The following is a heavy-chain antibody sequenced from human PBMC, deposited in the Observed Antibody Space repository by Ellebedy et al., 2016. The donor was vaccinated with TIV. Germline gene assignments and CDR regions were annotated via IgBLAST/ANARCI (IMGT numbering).Heavy chain of an antibody. J-gene: IGHJ6*02. Sequence: GESLKISCAASGFTFSDYYMSWIRQAPGKGLEWISYISTSGSTIYYAESVKGRFTISRDNTKNSLYLQMNSLRAEDTAVYDCASHYGSGSYYSEFRGMDVWGQGTTVTVSS. CDR3: ASHYGSGSYYSEFRGMDV. CDR2: ISTSGSTI. CDR1: GFTFSDYY. V-gene: IGHV3-11*04. D-gene: IGHD3-10*01.